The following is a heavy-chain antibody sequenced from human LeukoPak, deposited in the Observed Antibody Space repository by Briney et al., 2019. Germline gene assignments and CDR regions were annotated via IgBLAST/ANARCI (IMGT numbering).Heavy chain of an antibody. D-gene: IGHD3-3*01. CDR1: GGSISSGSYY. CDR3: ARSESDFWSGGGGY. Sequence: SQILSLTCTVSGGSISSGSYYWSWIRQPAGKGLEWIGRIYTSGSTNYNPSLKSRVTISVDTSKNQFSLKLSSVTAADTAVYYCARSESDFWSGGGGYWGQGTLVTVSS. CDR2: IYTSGST. J-gene: IGHJ4*02. V-gene: IGHV4-61*02.